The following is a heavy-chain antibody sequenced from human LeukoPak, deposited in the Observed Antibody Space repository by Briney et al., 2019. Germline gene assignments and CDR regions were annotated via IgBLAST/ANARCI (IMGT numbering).Heavy chain of an antibody. Sequence: GGSLRLSCAASGFTFSSYEMNWVRQAPGKGLEWVSYISSSGSTIYYADSVKGRFTISRDNAKNSLYLQMNSLRAEDTAVYYCARDFSSGWWVDYWGQGTLVTVSS. D-gene: IGHD6-19*01. J-gene: IGHJ4*02. CDR2: ISSSGSTI. CDR3: ARDFSSGWWVDY. CDR1: GFTFSSYE. V-gene: IGHV3-48*03.